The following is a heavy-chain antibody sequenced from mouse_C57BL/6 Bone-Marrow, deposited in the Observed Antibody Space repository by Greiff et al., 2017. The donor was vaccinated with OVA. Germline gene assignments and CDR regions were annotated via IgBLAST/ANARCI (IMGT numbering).Heavy chain of an antibody. D-gene: IGHD1-1*01. J-gene: IGHJ1*03. CDR1: GYTFTDYE. Sequence: QVQLQQSGAELVRPGASVTLSCKASGYTFTDYEMHWVKQTPVHGLEWIGAIDPETGGTAYNQKFKGKATLTADKSSSTAYMELLSLTSEDSAVYDCTRVGITAVVYWYFDDWGTGTTVTVSS. V-gene: IGHV1-15*01. CDR2: IDPETGGT. CDR3: TRVGITAVVYWYFDD.